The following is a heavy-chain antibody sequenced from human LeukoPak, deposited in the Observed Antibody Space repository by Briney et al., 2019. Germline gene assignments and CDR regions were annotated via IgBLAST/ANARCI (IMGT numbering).Heavy chain of an antibody. CDR1: GGSISSSSYY. Sequence: SETLSLTCTVSGGSISSSSYYWSWIRQPAGKGLEWIGRIYTSGSTNYNPSLKSRVTISVDTSKNQFSLKLSSVTAADTAVYYCASLDLGYCSGGSCPGSYGMDVWGQGTTVTVSS. CDR3: ASLDLGYCSGGSCPGSYGMDV. J-gene: IGHJ6*02. V-gene: IGHV4-61*02. CDR2: IYTSGST. D-gene: IGHD2-15*01.